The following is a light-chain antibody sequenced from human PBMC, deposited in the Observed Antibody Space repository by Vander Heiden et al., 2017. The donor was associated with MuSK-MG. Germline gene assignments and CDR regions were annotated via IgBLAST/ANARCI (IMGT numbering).Light chain of an antibody. V-gene: IGKV4-1*01. J-gene: IGKJ1*01. CDR2: WAS. CDR3: QQYYVNPPT. Sequence: DIVMTQSPDSLAVSLGERVTINCKPSQSVLYTANNRDYLAWYQQKPRQPPKLLIYWASTREFGVPDRFSGSGSGTDFTLTISSLQAEDVAIYYCQQYYVNPPTFGLGTRVEIK. CDR1: QSVLYTANNRDY.